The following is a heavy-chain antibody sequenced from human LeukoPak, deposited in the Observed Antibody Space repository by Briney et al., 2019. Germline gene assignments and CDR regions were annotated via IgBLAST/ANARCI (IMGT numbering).Heavy chain of an antibody. CDR1: GFTFDDYA. D-gene: IGHD6-13*01. J-gene: IGHJ4*02. Sequence: PGGSLRLSCAASGFTFDDYAMHWVRQAPGKGLEWVSGISWNSGSIGYADSVKGRFTISRDNAKNSLYLQMNSLRAEDTALYYCAKGDSSSWTHYFDYWGQGTLVTVSS. CDR2: ISWNSGSI. CDR3: AKGDSSSWTHYFDY. V-gene: IGHV3-9*01.